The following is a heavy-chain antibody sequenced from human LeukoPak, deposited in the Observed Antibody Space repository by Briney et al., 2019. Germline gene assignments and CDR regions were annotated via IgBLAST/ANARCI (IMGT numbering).Heavy chain of an antibody. Sequence: SETLSLTCSVSSGSIENEHWCWVRQPPGKGLEWIGHTVYRGSNKYNPSLKSRVAISVDTSKNQFSLILISVTAADTAVYYCMSLIFGGAGRGNWGQGTLVTVSS. CDR1: SGSIENEH. CDR2: TVYRGSN. V-gene: IGHV4-59*12. J-gene: IGHJ4*02. CDR3: MSLIFGGAGRGN. D-gene: IGHD3-3*01.